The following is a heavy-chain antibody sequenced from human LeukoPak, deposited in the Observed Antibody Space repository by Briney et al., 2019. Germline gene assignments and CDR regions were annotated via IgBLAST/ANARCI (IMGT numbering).Heavy chain of an antibody. CDR3: ARAQPWHSTTVVTAIPVVGAFDI. CDR1: GYTFTSYY. D-gene: IGHD2-21*02. Sequence: ASVKVSCKASGYTFTSYYMHWVRQAPGQGLEWMGIINPSGGSTSYAQKFQGRVTMTRDMSTSTVYMELSSLRSEDTAVYYCARAQPWHSTTVVTAIPVVGAFDIWGQGTMVTVSS. J-gene: IGHJ3*02. V-gene: IGHV1-46*01. CDR2: INPSGGST.